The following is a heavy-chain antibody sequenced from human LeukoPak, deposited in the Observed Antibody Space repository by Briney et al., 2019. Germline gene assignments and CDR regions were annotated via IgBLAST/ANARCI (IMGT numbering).Heavy chain of an antibody. J-gene: IGHJ4*02. CDR3: AKRQDILTGYYGY. CDR1: GFTLSSYA. V-gene: IGHV3-23*01. CDR2: ISGSGGST. Sequence: GGSLRLSCAASGFTLSSYAMSWVRQAPGKGLEWVSSISGSGGSTYYADSVKGRFTISRDNSKNTLYLQMNSLRAEDTAVYYCAKRQDILTGYYGYWGQGTLVTVSS. D-gene: IGHD3-9*01.